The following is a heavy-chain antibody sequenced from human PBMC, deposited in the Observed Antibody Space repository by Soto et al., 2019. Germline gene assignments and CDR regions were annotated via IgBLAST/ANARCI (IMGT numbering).Heavy chain of an antibody. J-gene: IGHJ6*02. D-gene: IGHD2-2*02. CDR2: ISAYNGNT. CDR3: ARDFGYCSSTSCYTPYYYGMDV. Sequence: VSVKVSCKASGYTFTSYGISWVRQAPGQGLEWMGWISAYNGNTNYAQKLQGRVTMTTDTSTSTAYMELRSLRSDDTAVYYCARDFGYCSSTSCYTPYYYGMDVWGQGTTVTVSS. V-gene: IGHV1-18*04. CDR1: GYTFTSYG.